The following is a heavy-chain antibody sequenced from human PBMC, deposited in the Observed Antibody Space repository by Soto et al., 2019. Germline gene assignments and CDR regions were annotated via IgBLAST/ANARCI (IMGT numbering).Heavy chain of an antibody. CDR1: GFSLSTSGVG. J-gene: IGHJ4*02. V-gene: IGHV2-5*02. CDR3: AHNSRRGTVTTPFDY. CDR2: IYWDDDK. D-gene: IGHD4-17*01. Sequence: QITLKESGPTLVKPTQTLTLTCTFSGFSLSTSGVGVGWIRQPPGKALEWLALIYWDDDKRYSPSLKSRLTITNDTSKNQVVLTMTNMDPVDTATYYCAHNSRRGTVTTPFDYWGQGTLVTVSS.